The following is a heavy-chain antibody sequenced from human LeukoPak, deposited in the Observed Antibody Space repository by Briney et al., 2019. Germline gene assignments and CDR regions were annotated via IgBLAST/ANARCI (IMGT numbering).Heavy chain of an antibody. J-gene: IGHJ6*01. CDR3: ARDSSAPRSYFALDV. Sequence: PSGTLSLTCVFSGDSISDDSVNKINWLNWVRQAPGKGLEWIGDVSLDGITNYNPSLLGRVTISLDKSAKQVSLRLTSVTAADTAIYYCARDSSAPRSYFALDVWGQGTTVTVSS. CDR2: VSLDGIT. CDR1: GDSISDDSVNKINW. V-gene: IGHV4-4*02. D-gene: IGHD6-19*01.